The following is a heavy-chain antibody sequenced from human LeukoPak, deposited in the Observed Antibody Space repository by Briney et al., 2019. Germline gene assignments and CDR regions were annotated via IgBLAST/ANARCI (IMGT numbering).Heavy chain of an antibody. Sequence: GGSLRLSCAVSGFTVSSNYMSWVRQAPGKGLEWVSVIYGIGTSTYYADSVKGRFTISRDKSKNTLFLQMNSLRAEDTAVYYCTRDEYGGNSEVSNGHFDLWGRATLVNVS. CDR3: TRDEYGGNSEVSNGHFDL. D-gene: IGHD4-23*01. V-gene: IGHV3-66*01. CDR1: GFTVSSNY. J-gene: IGHJ2*01. CDR2: IYGIGTST.